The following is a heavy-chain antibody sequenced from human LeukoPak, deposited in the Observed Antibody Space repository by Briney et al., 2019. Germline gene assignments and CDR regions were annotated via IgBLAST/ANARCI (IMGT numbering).Heavy chain of an antibody. Sequence: SETLSLTRTVSGGSISSSSYYWGWIRQPPGKGLEWIGSIYYSGSTYYNPSLKSRVTISVDTSKNQFSLKLSSVTAADTAVYYCAAYYYDSSGYYRGPWDYWGQGTLVTVSS. D-gene: IGHD3-22*01. V-gene: IGHV4-39*01. J-gene: IGHJ4*02. CDR2: IYYSGST. CDR1: GGSISSSSYY. CDR3: AAYYYDSSGYYRGPWDY.